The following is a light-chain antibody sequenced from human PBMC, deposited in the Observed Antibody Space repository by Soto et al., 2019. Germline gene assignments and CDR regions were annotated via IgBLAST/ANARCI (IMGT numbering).Light chain of an antibody. V-gene: IGKV1-5*03. Sequence: DIQMTQSPSTLSGSVGDRVTITCRASQTISSWLAWYQQKPGKAPKLLIYKASTLKSGVPSRLSGSGSGTEFTLTISSLQPDDFATYYCQHYNSYSEAFGQWTKVDIX. CDR3: QHYNSYSEA. CDR2: KAS. J-gene: IGKJ1*01. CDR1: QTISSW.